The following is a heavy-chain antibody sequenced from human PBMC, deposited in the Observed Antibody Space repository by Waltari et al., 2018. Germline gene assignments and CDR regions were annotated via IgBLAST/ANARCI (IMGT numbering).Heavy chain of an antibody. CDR3: AKDHGVVYGEDYYMDV. D-gene: IGHD4-17*01. Sequence: EVHLVESGGALVQPGGSLKLSCAASGFTFRNYAMTWVRQAPGKGLEWVSAISATGGSTYYAHSVEGRFTISRDNSKNTLHLQVNGLRAEDTALYFCAKDHGVVYGEDYYMDVWGKGTTITVSS. J-gene: IGHJ6*03. CDR1: GFTFRNYA. CDR2: ISATGGST. V-gene: IGHV3-23*04.